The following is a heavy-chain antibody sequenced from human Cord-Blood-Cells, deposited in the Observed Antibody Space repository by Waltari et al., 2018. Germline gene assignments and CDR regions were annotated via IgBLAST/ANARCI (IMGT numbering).Heavy chain of an antibody. CDR2: IIPIFGTA. CDR1: GGTFSSYA. D-gene: IGHD3-3*01. CDR3: ARGRTIFGVVLSFDY. J-gene: IGHJ4*02. V-gene: IGHV1-69*12. Sequence: QVQLVRSGAEVKKPGSSVKVSCKASGGTFSSYAIRWVRPAPGQGLEWMGGIIPIFGTANYAQKFQGRVTITADESTSTAYMELSSLRSEDTAVYYCARGRTIFGVVLSFDYWGQGTLVTVSS.